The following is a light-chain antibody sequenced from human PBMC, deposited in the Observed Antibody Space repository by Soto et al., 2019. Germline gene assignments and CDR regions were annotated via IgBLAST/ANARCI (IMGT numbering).Light chain of an antibody. Sequence: QSVLTQPASVSGSPGQSITISCTGNSSDVVCYNYVSWYQQHPGKAPKLMIYDVSNRPSGVSDRFSGSKSGNTASLTISGLQADDEADYYCSSYTSSSTLVYIFGSGTKVTVL. CDR2: DVS. CDR3: SSYTSSSTLVYI. CDR1: SSDVVCYNY. J-gene: IGLJ1*01. V-gene: IGLV2-14*01.